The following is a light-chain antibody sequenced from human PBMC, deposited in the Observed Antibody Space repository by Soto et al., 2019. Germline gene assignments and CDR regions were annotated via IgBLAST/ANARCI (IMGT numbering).Light chain of an antibody. CDR2: GDN. CDR3: AAWDDSLNGWV. CDR1: SSNIGSRT. J-gene: IGLJ3*02. Sequence: QSVLTQPPSASGTPGQRVTISCSGSSSNIGSRTVSWYQQLPGTAPKVLIYGDNQRHSGVPDRFSGSKSGTSASLAISGLQSEDEADYYCAAWDDSLNGWVFGGGTKVTVL. V-gene: IGLV1-44*01.